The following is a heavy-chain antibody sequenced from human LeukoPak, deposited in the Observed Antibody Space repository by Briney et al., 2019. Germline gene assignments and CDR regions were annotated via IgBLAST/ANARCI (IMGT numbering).Heavy chain of an antibody. V-gene: IGHV3-53*01. CDR3: ARERQQLGSGYYYYYMDV. Sequence: GGSLRLSCAASGFTVSSNYMSWVRQAPGKGLEWVSVIYSGGSTYYADSVKGRFTISRDNSKNTLYLQMNSLRAEDTAVYYCARERQQLGSGYYYYYMDVWGKGTTVTVSS. D-gene: IGHD6-13*01. CDR2: IYSGGST. J-gene: IGHJ6*03. CDR1: GFTVSSNY.